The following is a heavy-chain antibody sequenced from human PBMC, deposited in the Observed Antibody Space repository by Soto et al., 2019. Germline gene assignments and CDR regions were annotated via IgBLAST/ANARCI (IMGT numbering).Heavy chain of an antibody. J-gene: IGHJ4*02. CDR2: ISAYNGNT. CDR3: ARDLSWIQLWRDYFDY. CDR1: GYTFTSYG. Sequence: ASVKVSCKASGYTFTSYGISWVRQAPGQGLEWMGWISAYNGNTNYAQKLQGRATMTTDTSTSTAYMELRSLRSDDTAVYYCARDLSWIQLWRDYFDYWGQGTLVTVSS. D-gene: IGHD5-18*01. V-gene: IGHV1-18*01.